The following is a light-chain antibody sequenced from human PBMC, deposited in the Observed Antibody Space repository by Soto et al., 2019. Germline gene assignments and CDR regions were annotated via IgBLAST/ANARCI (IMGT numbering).Light chain of an antibody. V-gene: IGLV2-14*01. CDR3: SSYTSSSIVV. Sequence: QSVLTQPASVSGSPGPSITISCTGTSSDVGGYNYVSLYQQHPGKAPKLMIYDVSNRPSGVSNRFSGSKSGNTASLTISGLQAEDEADYYCSSYTSSSIVVFGGGTQLTVL. J-gene: IGLJ2*01. CDR2: DVS. CDR1: SSDVGGYNY.